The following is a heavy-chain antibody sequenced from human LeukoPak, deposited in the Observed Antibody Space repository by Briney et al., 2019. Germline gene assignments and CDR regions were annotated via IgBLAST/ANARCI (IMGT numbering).Heavy chain of an antibody. J-gene: IGHJ6*03. CDR1: GFTFSSYE. V-gene: IGHV3-48*03. D-gene: IGHD2-8*01. Sequence: GGSLRLSCAASGFTFSSYEMNWVRQAPGKGLEWVSYISSSGSTICYADSVKGRFTISRDNAKNSLYLQMNSLRAEDTAVYYCAKDRCSNGIGCLYYYMDVWGKGTTVTISS. CDR3: AKDRCSNGIGCLYYYMDV. CDR2: ISSSGSTI.